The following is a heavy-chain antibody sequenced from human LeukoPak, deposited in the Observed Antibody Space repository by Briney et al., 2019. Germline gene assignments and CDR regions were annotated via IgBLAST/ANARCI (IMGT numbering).Heavy chain of an antibody. V-gene: IGHV3-74*01. CDR2: INSDGSST. Sequence: GGSLRLSCAPSGFTFSSYWVHCVRQAPGKGLVWLSRINSDGSSTSYADSVTCRFTISRDNAKNTLYVQMNSLRADDSAGYYCATSSTFDYWGQGTLVTVSS. J-gene: IGHJ4*02. CDR1: GFTFSSYW. CDR3: ATSSTFDY. D-gene: IGHD6-13*01.